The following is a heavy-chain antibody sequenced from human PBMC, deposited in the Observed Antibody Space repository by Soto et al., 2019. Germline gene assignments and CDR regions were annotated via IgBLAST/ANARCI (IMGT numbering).Heavy chain of an antibody. J-gene: IGHJ5*02. D-gene: IGHD2-15*01. Sequence: SVTLSLTCTVSGDSLSSGSYYWSWIRQHPGKGLEWIGYIYYSGSTFYNPSIKSRIIISVDTSKNQFSLKLNSVTAADTAVYYCAREGGYCSPGNCHSLLWFDPWGQGTLVTVSS. CDR2: IYYSGST. V-gene: IGHV4-31*03. CDR3: AREGGYCSPGNCHSLLWFDP. CDR1: GDSLSSGSYY.